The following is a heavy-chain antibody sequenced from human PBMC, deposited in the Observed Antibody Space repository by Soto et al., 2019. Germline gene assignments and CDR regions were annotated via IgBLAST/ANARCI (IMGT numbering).Heavy chain of an antibody. Sequence: PGGSLRLSCAASGFTFSHYLMHWVRQYPGKGLVWVSGINNDGTSTKYADSVKGRFTISRDNAKNTLYLQINSLRVEDTAVYYCARGNYYGMDVWGQGTTVTISS. CDR3: ARGNYYGMDV. CDR1: GFTFSHYL. V-gene: IGHV3-74*03. CDR2: INNDGTST. J-gene: IGHJ6*02.